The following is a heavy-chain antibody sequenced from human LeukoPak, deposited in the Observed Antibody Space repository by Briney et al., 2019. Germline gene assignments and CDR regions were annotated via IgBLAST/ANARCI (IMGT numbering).Heavy chain of an antibody. CDR3: ASENFWSGYRGYYYYYMDV. Sequence: PGGSLRLSCAASGFTFSSYWMSWVRQAPGKGLEWVANIKQDGSEKYYVDSVKGRLTISRDNAKNSLYLQMNSLRAEDTAVYYCASENFWSGYRGYYYYYMDVWGKGTTVTVSS. CDR1: GFTFSSYW. CDR2: IKQDGSEK. V-gene: IGHV3-7*01. J-gene: IGHJ6*03. D-gene: IGHD3-3*01.